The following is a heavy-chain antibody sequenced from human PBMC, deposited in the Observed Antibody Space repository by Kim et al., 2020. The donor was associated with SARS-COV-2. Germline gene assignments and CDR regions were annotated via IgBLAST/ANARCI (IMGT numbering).Heavy chain of an antibody. CDR2: ISSSSSYI. V-gene: IGHV3-21*01. J-gene: IGHJ6*02. CDR1: GFTFSSYS. Sequence: GGSLRLSCAASGFTFSSYSMNWVRQAPGKGLEWVSSISSSSSYIYYADSVKSRFTISRDNAKNSLYLQMNSLRAEDTAVYYCARSQPSLIFGMVIQLYYLSVMDVWGQGTRGTVSS. D-gene: IGHD3-3*01. CDR3: ARSQPSLIFGMVIQLYYLSVMDV.